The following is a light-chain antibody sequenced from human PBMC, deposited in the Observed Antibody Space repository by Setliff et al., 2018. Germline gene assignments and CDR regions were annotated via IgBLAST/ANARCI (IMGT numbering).Light chain of an antibody. V-gene: IGKV1-NL1*01. J-gene: IGKJ4*01. CDR2: AAS. CDR1: QDIRNS. Sequence: DIQMTQSPSSLSASVGDRVTITCRASQDIRNSLAWYQQRPGKAPKLLLYAASRLESGVPSRFSGSGSGTDYTLTISSLQPEDFATYYCQQYYSTLPVTFGGGTKV. CDR3: QQYYSTLPVT.